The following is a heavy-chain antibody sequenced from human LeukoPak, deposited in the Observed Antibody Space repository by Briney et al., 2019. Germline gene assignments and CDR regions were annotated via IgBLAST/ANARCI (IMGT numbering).Heavy chain of an antibody. CDR2: ISGSGGST. D-gene: IGHD2-2*01. CDR1: GFTFRNYA. Sequence: PGGSLRLSCAASGFTFRNYAMSWVRQAPGKGLEWVSSISGSGGSTYYADSVKGRFTISRDNSKNILHLQMNSVRAEDTAIYYCANRIYCSSTTCRLAEYFQHWGQGTLVTVSS. CDR3: ANRIYCSSTTCRLAEYFQH. V-gene: IGHV3-23*01. J-gene: IGHJ1*01.